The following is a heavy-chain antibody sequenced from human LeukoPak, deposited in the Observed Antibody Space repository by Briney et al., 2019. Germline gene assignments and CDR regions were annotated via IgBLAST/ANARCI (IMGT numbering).Heavy chain of an antibody. J-gene: IGHJ4*02. CDR3: AKTKQGSGYLDY. V-gene: IGHV3-74*01. CDR2: INNDGSST. D-gene: IGHD3-10*01. CDR1: GFTLSNYW. Sequence: QTGGSLRLSCAASGFTLSNYWMHWVRQAPGKGLVWVSRINNDGSSTSYADSVKGRFTISRDNSKNTVYLQMDSLRAEDTAVYYCAKTKQGSGYLDYWGQGTLVTVSS.